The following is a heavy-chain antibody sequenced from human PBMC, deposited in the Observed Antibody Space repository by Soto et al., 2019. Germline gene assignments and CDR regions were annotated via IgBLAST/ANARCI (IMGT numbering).Heavy chain of an antibody. J-gene: IGHJ4*02. D-gene: IGHD2-15*01. CDR3: ARASNVVVVADF. CDR1: GGTLSSYT. Sequence: SVKVSYKASGGTLSSYTISWVRQAPGQGLEWMGRIIPILGIANYAQKFQGRVTITADKSTSTAYMELSSLRSEDTAVYYCARASNVVVVADFWGQGTLVTVLL. V-gene: IGHV1-69*02. CDR2: IIPILGIA.